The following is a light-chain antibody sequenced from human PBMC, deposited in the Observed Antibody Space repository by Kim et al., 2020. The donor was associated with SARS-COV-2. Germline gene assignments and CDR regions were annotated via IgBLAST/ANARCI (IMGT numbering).Light chain of an antibody. Sequence: VARGQTARITCGGNNIGSKEVHWYQQKPGQAPVLVIYRDSNRTSGIPERFSGSNSGNTATLTISRAQAGDEADYYCQVWDSSTVVFGGGTQLTVL. CDR3: QVWDSSTVV. J-gene: IGLJ2*01. CDR2: RDS. V-gene: IGLV3-9*01. CDR1: NIGSKE.